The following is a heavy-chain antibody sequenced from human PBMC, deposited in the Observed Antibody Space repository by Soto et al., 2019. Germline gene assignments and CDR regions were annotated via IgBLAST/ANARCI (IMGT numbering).Heavy chain of an antibody. Sequence: QVQLQESGPGLVKPSQTLSLTCTVSGGSISSGGYYWSWIRQHPGKGLEWIGYIYYSGSTYYNPSLKSRVTISLDTSKTQFSLKLSSVTAADTAVYYCARDITPYGMDVWGQGTTVTVSS. CDR3: ARDITPYGMDV. J-gene: IGHJ6*02. CDR1: GGSISSGGYY. CDR2: IYYSGST. V-gene: IGHV4-31*03.